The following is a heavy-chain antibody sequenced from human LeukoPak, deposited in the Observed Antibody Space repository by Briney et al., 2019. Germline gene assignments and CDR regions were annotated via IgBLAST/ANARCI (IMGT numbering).Heavy chain of an antibody. CDR3: ARALTGYEAFDI. CDR2: ISSSTTSYI. J-gene: IGHJ3*02. CDR1: GFTLSSYS. Sequence: PGGSLRLSCAASGFTLSSYSMNWVRQAPGKGLEWVSPISSSTTSYIYYADSVKGRFTISRDNAKNSLYLQMNSLRAEDTAVYYCARALTGYEAFDIWGQGTMVTVSS. V-gene: IGHV3-21*01. D-gene: IGHD3-9*01.